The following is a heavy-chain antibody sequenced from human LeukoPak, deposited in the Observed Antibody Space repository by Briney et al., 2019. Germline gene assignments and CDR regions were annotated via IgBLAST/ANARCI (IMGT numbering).Heavy chain of an antibody. CDR1: GFTFSSYG. J-gene: IGHJ4*02. CDR3: AQLWPFDF. V-gene: IGHV3-30*03. CDR2: ISYDGNKK. D-gene: IGHD1-1*01. Sequence: EGSLRLSCAASGFTFSSYGMHWVRQAPGEGPEWVAAISYDGNKKLYTDSVRGRFTISRDSSQNTMSLQVNSLRPGDTAVYYCAQLWPFDFWGQGTLVIVSS.